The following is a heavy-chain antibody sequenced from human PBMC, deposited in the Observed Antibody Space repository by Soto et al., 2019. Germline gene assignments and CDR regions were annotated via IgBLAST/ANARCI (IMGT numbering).Heavy chain of an antibody. CDR2: IYHSGST. Sequence: SATLSLTCDVSGASISSSKWWNWVRQPPGKGLEWIGEIYHSGSTNYNPSLESRVTISVDKSKNQFSLKMISVTAADTAVYYCARALWGPAGHINWFDPWGQGTLVTVSS. CDR1: GASISSSKW. D-gene: IGHD2-2*01. V-gene: IGHV4-4*02. J-gene: IGHJ5*02. CDR3: ARALWGPAGHINWFDP.